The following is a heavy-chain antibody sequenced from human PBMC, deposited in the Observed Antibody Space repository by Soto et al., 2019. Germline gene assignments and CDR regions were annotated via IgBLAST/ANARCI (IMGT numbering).Heavy chain of an antibody. V-gene: IGHV3-33*01. CDR3: ARDRVSSVDY. J-gene: IGHJ4*02. CDR1: GFTFSSYG. Sequence: QVQLVESGGGVVQPGRSLRLSCAASGFTFSSYGMHWVRQAPGKGLEWVAVIWYDGSNKYYADSVKGRFTISRDNSKNTLYLQMNSLRDEDTSVYYCARDRVSSVDYWGQGTLVTVSS. CDR2: IWYDGSNK. D-gene: IGHD2-8*01.